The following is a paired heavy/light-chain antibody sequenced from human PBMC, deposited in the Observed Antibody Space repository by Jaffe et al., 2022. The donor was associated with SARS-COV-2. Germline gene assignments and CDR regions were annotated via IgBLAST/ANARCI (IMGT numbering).Light chain of an antibody. Sequence: QSALTQPASVSGSPGQSITISCTGTSSDIGAFDHVSWYRQHPGTAPKLMIFDVSNRPSGVSNRFSGSKSGNTASLIISGLQAEDEADYYCSSFTSTTTLVVFGGGTRLTVL. V-gene: IGLV2-14*01. CDR2: DVS. J-gene: IGLJ2*01. CDR3: SSFTSTTTLVV. CDR1: SSDIGAFDH.
Heavy chain of an antibody. J-gene: IGHJ6*02. CDR3: AKDLSWWSAMDV. CDR2: FGGTDGRT. Sequence: EVQLLESGGGLGQPGGSLRLSCAASGFTFGGNAMSWVRQAPGKGLEWVSGFGGTDGRTHYADSVRGRFTISRDDSKNTLFLEMNSLRAEDTAVYYCAKDLSWWSAMDVWGQGTTVTVSS. CDR1: GFTFGGNA. D-gene: IGHD2-15*01. V-gene: IGHV3-23*01.